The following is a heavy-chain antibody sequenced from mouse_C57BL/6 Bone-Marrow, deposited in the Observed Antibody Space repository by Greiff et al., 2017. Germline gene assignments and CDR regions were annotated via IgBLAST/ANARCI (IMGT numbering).Heavy chain of an antibody. V-gene: IGHV14-4*01. CDR1: GFNIKDDY. CDR2: IDPEIGDT. J-gene: IGHJ2*01. D-gene: IGHD2-3*01. CDR3: SSFDGNYFDF. Sequence: EVKLVESGAELVRPGASVKLSCTASGFNIKDDYIHWVKQRPEQGLEWIGWIDPEIGDTEYASKFQGKATITSDTSSNTAYLQLSSLTSEDIAVYYCSSFDGNYFDFWGQGTPLTVAS.